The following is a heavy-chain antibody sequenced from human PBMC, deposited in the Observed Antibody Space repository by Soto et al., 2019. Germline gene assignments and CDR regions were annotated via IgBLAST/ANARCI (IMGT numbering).Heavy chain of an antibody. CDR3: ARPPSGSYDFDI. D-gene: IGHD3-10*01. CDR2: INAGNGYT. CDR1: GYTFTRHS. J-gene: IGHJ3*02. Sequence: QVQLVQSGAGVKKTGASVKVSCKASGYTFTRHSIHWVRQAPGQRLEWMGWINAGNGYTKYSQKFQGRVTITGDTSASTAYMELSSLGSEDTAVYYCARPPSGSYDFDIWGQGTMVTVSS. V-gene: IGHV1-3*01.